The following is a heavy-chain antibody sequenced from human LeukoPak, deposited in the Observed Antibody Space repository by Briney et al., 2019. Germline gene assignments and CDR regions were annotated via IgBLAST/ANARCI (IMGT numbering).Heavy chain of an antibody. CDR1: GYTLTGYY. CDR2: INPKSGGT. V-gene: IGHV1-2*02. J-gene: IGHJ4*02. Sequence: GASVEVSCKISGYTLTGYYMHWVRQAPGQGLEWMGWINPKSGGTNYAQKFQDRVTMTGDTSISTAYMELSRLTSDDTAVYYCARAPMIVVVFPPRLDYWGQGTLVTVSS. CDR3: ARAPMIVVVFPPRLDY. D-gene: IGHD3-22*01.